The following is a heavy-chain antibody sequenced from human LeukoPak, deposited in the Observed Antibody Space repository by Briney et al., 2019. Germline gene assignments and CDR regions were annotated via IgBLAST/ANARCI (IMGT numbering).Heavy chain of an antibody. J-gene: IGHJ6*02. D-gene: IGHD3-3*01. CDR1: GYTFTSYY. V-gene: IGHV1-46*01. Sequence: ASVKVSCKASGYTFTSYYMHWVRQAPGQGLEWMGIINPSGGSTSYAQKFQGRVTMTRDTSTSTVYMELSSLRSEDTAVYYCARYDFWSGYRHYYGKDVWGQGTTVTVSS. CDR2: INPSGGST. CDR3: ARYDFWSGYRHYYGKDV.